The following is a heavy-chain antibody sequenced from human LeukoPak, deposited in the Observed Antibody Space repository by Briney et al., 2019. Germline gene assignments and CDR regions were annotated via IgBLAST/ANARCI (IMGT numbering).Heavy chain of an antibody. J-gene: IGHJ4*02. V-gene: IGHV3-23*01. Sequence: ETLSLTCAVSGGSISSSNWWSWVRQPPGKGLEWVSGISGSGDTTYYADSVKGRFTISRDNSKNTLYLQMDSLRAEDTAIYYCARLRGVAVINYFDCWGQGTLVTVSS. D-gene: IGHD6-19*01. CDR1: GGSISSSN. CDR2: ISGSGDTT. CDR3: ARLRGVAVINYFDC.